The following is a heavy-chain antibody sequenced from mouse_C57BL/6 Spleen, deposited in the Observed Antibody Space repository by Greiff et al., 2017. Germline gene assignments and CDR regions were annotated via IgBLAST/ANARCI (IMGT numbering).Heavy chain of an antibody. CDR1: GYTFTSYD. CDR2: IYPRDGST. J-gene: IGHJ1*03. CDR3: ARCGTVVVSYWYFDV. V-gene: IGHV1-85*01. D-gene: IGHD1-1*01. Sequence: QVQLQQSGPELVKPGASVKLSCKASGYTFTSYDINWVKQRPGQGLEWIGWIYPRDGSTKYNEKFKGKATLTVDTSSSTAYMELHSLTSEDSAVYFCARCGTVVVSYWYFDVWGTGTTVTVSS.